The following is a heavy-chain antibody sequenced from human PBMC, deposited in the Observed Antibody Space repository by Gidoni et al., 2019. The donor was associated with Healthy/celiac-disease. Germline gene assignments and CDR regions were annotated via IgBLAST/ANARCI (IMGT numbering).Heavy chain of an antibody. CDR2: IKSKTDGGTT. CDR3: TTESRMVHYYYGMDV. D-gene: IGHD2-8*01. V-gene: IGHV3-15*01. Sequence: EVQLVESGGGLVKPGGSLRLSCAASGFTFSNAWMSWVRQAPGKGLEWVGRIKSKTDGGTTDYAAPVKGRFTISRDDSKNTLYLQMNSLKTEDTAVYYCTTESRMVHYYYGMDVWGQGTTVTVSS. J-gene: IGHJ6*02. CDR1: GFTFSNAW.